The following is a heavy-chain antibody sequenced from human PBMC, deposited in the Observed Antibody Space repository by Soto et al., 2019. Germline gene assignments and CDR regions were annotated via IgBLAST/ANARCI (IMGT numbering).Heavy chain of an antibody. CDR1: GGTFSSYT. D-gene: IGHD2-21*02. CDR3: ARDGAYCGGDCSSLES. Sequence: QVQLVQSGAEVKKPGSSVKVSCKASGGTFSSYTISWVRQAPGQGLEWMGRIIPILGIANYAQKFQGRVTITANKSTGTAYLELSSLRAEDPAVYYCARDGAYCGGDCSSLESWGHGTLVTVSS. J-gene: IGHJ5*01. CDR2: IIPILGIA. V-gene: IGHV1-69*08.